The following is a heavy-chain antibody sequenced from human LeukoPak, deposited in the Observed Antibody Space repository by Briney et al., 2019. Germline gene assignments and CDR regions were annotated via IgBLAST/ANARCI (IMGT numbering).Heavy chain of an antibody. D-gene: IGHD3-16*01. CDR1: GGSTSSYY. V-gene: IGHV4-59*01. Sequence: SETLSLTCTVSGGSTSSYYWSWIRQPPGKGLEWIGYISYSGSTSYNPSLKSRVTISVDTSKNQFSLKLSSVTAADTAVYYCARGRGTYDYWGQGTLVTVSS. J-gene: IGHJ4*02. CDR2: ISYSGST. CDR3: ARGRGTYDY.